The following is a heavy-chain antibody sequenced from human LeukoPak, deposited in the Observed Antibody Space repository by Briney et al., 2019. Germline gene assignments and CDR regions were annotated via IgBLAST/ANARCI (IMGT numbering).Heavy chain of an antibody. D-gene: IGHD3-10*01. CDR2: ISYDGSNK. J-gene: IGHJ5*02. Sequence: GRSLRLSCAASGFTFSSYGMHWVRQAPGKGLEWVAVISYDGSNKYYADSVKGRFTISRDNSKNTLYLQMNSLRAEDTALYYCARDGYQSSGTYCDHWGQGTLVTVSS. V-gene: IGHV3-30*03. CDR1: GFTFSSYG. CDR3: ARDGYQSSGTYCDH.